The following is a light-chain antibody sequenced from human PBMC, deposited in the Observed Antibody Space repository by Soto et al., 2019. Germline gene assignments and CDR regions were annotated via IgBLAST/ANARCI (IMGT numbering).Light chain of an antibody. V-gene: IGKV3-15*01. CDR2: GSS. J-gene: IGKJ1*01. CDR1: QSVNSD. CDR3: QQNNNWPRT. Sequence: ETVMTQSPATLSVSPGERATFSCRASQSVNSDLAWYQKKPGQAPRLLIYGSSTRATGIPARFSGGGSGTEFTLTISSLQSEDFAVYYCQQNNNWPRTFGQGTKVEMK.